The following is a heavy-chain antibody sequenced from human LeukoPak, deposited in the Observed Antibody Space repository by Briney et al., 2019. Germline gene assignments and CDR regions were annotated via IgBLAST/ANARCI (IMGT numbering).Heavy chain of an antibody. CDR1: GYSFTNHI. CDR3: ARQAYCGSYSYSGVAS. J-gene: IGHJ4*02. D-gene: IGHD2-21*01. CDR2: IYPGDSDT. Sequence: GESLKISGRRLGYSFTNHIFAWVRKMPGKGLEWMGIIYPGDSDTRYSPSFQGQVTVSADKSISAASLQWNSLKALNSAMYYCARQAYCGSYSYSGVASWGQGTLVTVSS. V-gene: IGHV5-51*01.